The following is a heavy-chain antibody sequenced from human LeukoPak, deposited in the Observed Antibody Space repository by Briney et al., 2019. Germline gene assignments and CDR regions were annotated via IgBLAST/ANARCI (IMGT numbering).Heavy chain of an antibody. V-gene: IGHV3-48*03. J-gene: IGHJ4*02. CDR1: GFTFSSYE. D-gene: IGHD7-27*01. CDR2: ISSSGSTK. CDR3: AKDINWASFES. Sequence: GGSLRLSCAASGFTFSSYEMNWVRQAPGKGLEWASYISSSGSTKYYADSVKGRFTISRDNSKNTLYLQMNSLRAEDTALYYCAKDINWASFESWGQGTLVTVSS.